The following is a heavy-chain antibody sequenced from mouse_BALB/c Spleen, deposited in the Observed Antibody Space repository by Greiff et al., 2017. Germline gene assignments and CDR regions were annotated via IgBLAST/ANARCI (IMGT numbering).Heavy chain of an antibody. CDR3: APIYYVYDDAMDY. CDR2: IDPANGNT. CDR1: GFNIKDTY. V-gene: IGHV14-3*02. D-gene: IGHD2-2*01. Sequence: DVKLVESGAELVKPGASVKLSCTASGFNIKDTYMHWVKQRPEQGLEWIGRIDPANGNTKYDPKFQGKATITADTSSNTAYLQLSSLTSEDTAVYYCAPIYYVYDDAMDYWGQGTSVTVSS. J-gene: IGHJ4*01.